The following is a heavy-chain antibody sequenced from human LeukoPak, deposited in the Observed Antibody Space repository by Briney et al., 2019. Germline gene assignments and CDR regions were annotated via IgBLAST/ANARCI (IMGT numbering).Heavy chain of an antibody. J-gene: IGHJ4*02. CDR1: GGTFSSYA. D-gene: IGHD5-18*01. CDR2: IIPIFCTA. Sequence: GASVKVSCKASGGTFSSYAISWVRQAPGQGLEWMGGIIPIFCTATYAQKFQGRVTITADESTTTAYMELRSLRSEDTAVYYCVRAVDTARFDYWGQGTLVTVSS. V-gene: IGHV1-69*01. CDR3: VRAVDTARFDY.